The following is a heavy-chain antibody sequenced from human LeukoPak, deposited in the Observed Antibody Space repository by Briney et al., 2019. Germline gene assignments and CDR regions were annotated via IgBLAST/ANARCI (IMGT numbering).Heavy chain of an antibody. CDR1: GGSISSYYW. CDR3: AHSGGYYDSSGYYYFDY. J-gene: IGHJ4*02. V-gene: IGHV2-5*08. CDR2: IYWDDDK. Sequence: TLSLTCTVSGGSISSYYWSWIRQPPGKALEWLALIYWDDDKRYSPSLKSRLTITKDTSKNQVVLTMTNMDPVDTATYYCAHSGGYYDSSGYYYFDYWGQGTLVTVSS. D-gene: IGHD3-22*01.